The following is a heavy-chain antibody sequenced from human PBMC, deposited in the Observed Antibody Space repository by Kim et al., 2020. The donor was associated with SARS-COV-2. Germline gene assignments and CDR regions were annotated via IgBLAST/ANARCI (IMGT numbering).Heavy chain of an antibody. CDR1: GYTFTSYG. J-gene: IGHJ6*02. V-gene: IGHV1-18*01. CDR3: ARDGYYYGSGSYWMDV. D-gene: IGHD3-10*01. CDR2: ISAYNGNT. Sequence: ASVKVSCKASGYTFTSYGISWVRQAPGQGLEWMGWISAYNGNTNYAQKLQGRVTMTTDTSTSTAYMELRSLRSDDTAVYYCARDGYYYGSGSYWMDVWGQGTTVTVSS.